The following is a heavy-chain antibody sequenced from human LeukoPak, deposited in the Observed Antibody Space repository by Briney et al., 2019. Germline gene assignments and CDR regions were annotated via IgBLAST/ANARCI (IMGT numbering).Heavy chain of an antibody. CDR2: IYYSGST. CDR1: GGSINSYY. D-gene: IGHD1-1*01. Sequence: PSETLSLTCTVPGGSINSYYWTWIRQPPGKGLEWIGYIYYSGSTKYNPSLTSRVAISVDSSKNQFSLKLSSVTAADTAVYFCARTTLLGTQDYWGRGTLVTVSS. J-gene: IGHJ4*02. V-gene: IGHV4-59*01. CDR3: ARTTLLGTQDY.